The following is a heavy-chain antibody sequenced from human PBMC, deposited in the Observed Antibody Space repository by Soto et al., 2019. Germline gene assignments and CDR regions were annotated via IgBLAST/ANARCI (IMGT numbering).Heavy chain of an antibody. CDR2: IWYDGSNK. CDR3: ARDWLDTYYYDSSGYYSPTQGMDV. D-gene: IGHD3-22*01. Sequence: LRLSCAASGFTFSSYGMHWVRQAPGKGLEWVAVIWYDGSNKYYADSVKGRFTISRDNSKNTLYLQMNSLRAEDTAVYYCARDWLDTYYYDSSGYYSPTQGMDVWGQGTTVTVSS. J-gene: IGHJ6*02. V-gene: IGHV3-33*01. CDR1: GFTFSSYG.